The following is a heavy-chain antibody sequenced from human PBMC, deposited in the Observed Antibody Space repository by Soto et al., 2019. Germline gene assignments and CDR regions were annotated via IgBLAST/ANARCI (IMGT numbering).Heavy chain of an antibody. CDR2: INPGAGST. D-gene: IGHD2-21*02. J-gene: IGHJ4*02. Sequence: AAGKVCCEASGCRLTNFYIHWERQAPGQGIQWMGLINPGAGSTRHAQNFQDRVSMTSDTSTSTVHMELSSLISEDTAVYYCALGLRPGVVTPCRYWGQGTLVTVSS. CDR3: ALGLRPGVVTPCRY. V-gene: IGHV1-46*01. CDR1: GCRLTNFY.